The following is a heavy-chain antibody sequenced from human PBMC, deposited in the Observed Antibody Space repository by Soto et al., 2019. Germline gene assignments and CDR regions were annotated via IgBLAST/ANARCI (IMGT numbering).Heavy chain of an antibody. CDR2: IWYDGGNK. J-gene: IGHJ4*02. V-gene: IGHV3-33*01. D-gene: IGHD2-2*01. CDR1: GFIFSNYG. Sequence: QVQLVESGGGVVQPGRSLRLSCSASGFIFSNYGMHWVRQAPCKWLEWVALIWYDGGNKDYPDSVRGRFTISRDNSKNTLYLQMTRLRAEYTSVYDCERAGLPDFFDFWGQGTLVTVSS. CDR3: ERAGLPDFFDF.